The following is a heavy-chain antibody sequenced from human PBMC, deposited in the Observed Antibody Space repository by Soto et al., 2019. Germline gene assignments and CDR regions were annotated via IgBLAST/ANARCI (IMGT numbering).Heavy chain of an antibody. V-gene: IGHV1-46*03. CDR1: GYTFTTYY. D-gene: IGHD2-21*02. J-gene: IGHJ4*02. CDR3: ARGGHIAVVTASFDN. CDR2: IHPSGGGT. Sequence: QVQLVQSGAEVRKPGASVKVSCKPSGYTFTTYYLHWLRQAPGQALEWMGVIHPSGGGTTYAQKFLVRVTVTRDTSTTTVFMELSSLRSDDTAVYYCARGGHIAVVTASFDNWGQGTLVTVSS.